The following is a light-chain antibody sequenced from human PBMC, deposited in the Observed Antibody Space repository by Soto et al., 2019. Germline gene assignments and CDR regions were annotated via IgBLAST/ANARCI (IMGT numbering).Light chain of an antibody. Sequence: DIQMTQSPSTLSASVGDRVIITCRASQSISSWLAWYQQKPGKAPKLLIYKASTLESGVPSRFSGSGSGTDFTLTISSLQPDDLATYYCQQYDTYWTFGQGTKVEIK. V-gene: IGKV1-5*03. CDR2: KAS. J-gene: IGKJ1*01. CDR1: QSISSW. CDR3: QQYDTYWT.